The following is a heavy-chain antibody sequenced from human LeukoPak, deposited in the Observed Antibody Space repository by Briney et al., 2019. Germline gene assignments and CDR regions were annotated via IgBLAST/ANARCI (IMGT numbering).Heavy chain of an antibody. V-gene: IGHV4-34*01. Sequence: SETLSLTCAVYGGSFSGYYWSWIRQPPGKGLQWIGTIYYSGSTYYNPSLKSRVTISLDTSKNHFSLRLSSVTAADTAMYYCARAKITMIRGGPFNPWGQGTLVTASS. D-gene: IGHD3-10*01. CDR1: GGSFSGYY. CDR2: IYYSGST. J-gene: IGHJ5*02. CDR3: ARAKITMIRGGPFNP.